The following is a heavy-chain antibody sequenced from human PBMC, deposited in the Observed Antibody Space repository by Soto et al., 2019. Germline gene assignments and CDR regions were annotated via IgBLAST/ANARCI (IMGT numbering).Heavy chain of an antibody. CDR1: GGSISSSSYY. J-gene: IGHJ4*02. CDR2: IYYSGST. V-gene: IGHV4-39*01. Sequence: SETLSLTCTVSGGSISSSSYYWGRIRQPPGKGLEWIGSIYYSGSTYYNPSLKSRVTISVDTSKNQFSLKLSSVTAADTAVYYCARVDTPFYYDSSGYSSLDYWGQGTQVTVSS. CDR3: ARVDTPFYYDSSGYSSLDY. D-gene: IGHD3-22*01.